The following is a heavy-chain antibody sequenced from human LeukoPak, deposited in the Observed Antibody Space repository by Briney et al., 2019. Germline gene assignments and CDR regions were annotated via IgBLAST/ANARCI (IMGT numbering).Heavy chain of an antibody. CDR3: TRTNKIATRQGFDY. CDR1: GYSFTTYW. V-gene: IGHV5-51*01. CDR2: IYPGDSDT. J-gene: IGHJ4*02. D-gene: IGHD6-6*01. Sequence: GESLKISCKGSGYSFTTYWIGWVRQMPGKGLEYMGIIYPGDSDTRYNPSFQGQVTISADKSINTAYLQWSSLKASDTAMYYCTRTNKIATRQGFDYWDQGTLVTVSS.